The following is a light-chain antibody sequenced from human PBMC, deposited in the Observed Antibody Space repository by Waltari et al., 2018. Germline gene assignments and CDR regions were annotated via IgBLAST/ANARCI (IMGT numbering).Light chain of an antibody. CDR2: GAS. CDR3: QHYVRLPAT. J-gene: IGKJ1*01. Sequence: EIVLTQSPGTLSLSPGARATLSCRTSQSVSRTLAWYQQKPGQAPKLPIYGASIRATGIPDRFTGSGSGTDFSLTISSLEPEDFAVYFCQHYVRLPATFGQGTKVEIK. CDR1: QSVSRT. V-gene: IGKV3-20*01.